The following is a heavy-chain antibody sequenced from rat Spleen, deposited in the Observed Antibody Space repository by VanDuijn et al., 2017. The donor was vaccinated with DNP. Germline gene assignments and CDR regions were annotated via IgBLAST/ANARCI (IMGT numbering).Heavy chain of an antibody. CDR3: ARHVLPLRVWDY. J-gene: IGHJ2*01. CDR1: GFTLSDYY. V-gene: IGHV5-22*01. CDR2: MSYDGWSN. Sequence: EVQLVESGGGLVQPGRSLKLSCAASGFTLSDYYMAWVRQAPTKGLEWVAYMSYDGWSNYHGDSVKGRFTISRDNAKRTLYLQMNSLRSEDMATYYCARHVLPLRVWDYWGQGVMVTVSS. D-gene: IGHD1-4*01.